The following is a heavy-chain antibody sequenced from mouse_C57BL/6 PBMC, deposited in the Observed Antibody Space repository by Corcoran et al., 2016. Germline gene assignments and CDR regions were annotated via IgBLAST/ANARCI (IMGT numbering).Heavy chain of an antibody. CDR2: IDPEDGDT. CDR3: TRDYYGSRAY. CDR1: GFNIKDYY. V-gene: IGHV14-1*01. J-gene: IGHJ2*01. D-gene: IGHD1-1*01. Sequence: EVQLQQSGAELVRPGASVKLSCTASGFNIKDYYMHWVKQRPEQGLEWIGRIDPEDGDTEYAPKFQGKATMTADTSSNTAYLQLSSLTCEDTAVYYCTRDYYGSRAYCGQGTTLTVSS.